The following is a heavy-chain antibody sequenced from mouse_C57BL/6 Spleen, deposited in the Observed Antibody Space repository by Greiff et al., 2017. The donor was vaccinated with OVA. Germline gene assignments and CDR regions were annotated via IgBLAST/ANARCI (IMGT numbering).Heavy chain of an antibody. CDR1: GYTFTSYW. Sequence: QVQLQQPGAELVRPGSSVKLSCKASGYTFTSYWMHWVKQRPIQGLEWIGNIDPSDSETHYNQKFKDKATLTVDKSSSTAYMQLSSLTSEDSAVYYCARSPYSSYFDYWGQGTTLTVSS. CDR3: ARSPYSSYFDY. V-gene: IGHV1-52*01. D-gene: IGHD2-5*01. J-gene: IGHJ2*01. CDR2: IDPSDSET.